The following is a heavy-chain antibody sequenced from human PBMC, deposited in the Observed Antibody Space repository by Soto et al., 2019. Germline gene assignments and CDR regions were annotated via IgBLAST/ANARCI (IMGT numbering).Heavy chain of an antibody. Sequence: QLGGSLRLSCAASGFTFSSFWMSWVRQAPGRGLEWVANMNQNGGEKYYVDSVKGRFTISRDNAKNSLYLQMNSLRAEDTAVYYCARDAGWYGMDVWGQGTTVTVSS. CDR1: GFTFSSFW. CDR2: MNQNGGEK. CDR3: ARDAGWYGMDV. J-gene: IGHJ6*02. V-gene: IGHV3-7*05.